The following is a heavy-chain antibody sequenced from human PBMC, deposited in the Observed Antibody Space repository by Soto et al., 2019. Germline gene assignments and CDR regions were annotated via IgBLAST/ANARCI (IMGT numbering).Heavy chain of an antibody. CDR1: GGSITSSSHF. Sequence: SETLSLTCTASGGSITSSSHFWGWVRQPPGKGLEWIGTIYFTGNTYYTPSLKSRLTMSIDTSKNESSLRLNSVTAADTAVYYCAGQTFTIAAASYGRSNWFDSWGPGTLVTVSS. CDR2: IYFTGNT. CDR3: AGQTFTIAAASYGRSNWFDS. D-gene: IGHD6-25*01. J-gene: IGHJ5*01. V-gene: IGHV4-39*01.